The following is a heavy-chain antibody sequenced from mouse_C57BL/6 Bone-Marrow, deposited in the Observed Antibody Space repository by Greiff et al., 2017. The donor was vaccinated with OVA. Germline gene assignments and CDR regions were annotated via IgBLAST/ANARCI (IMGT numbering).Heavy chain of an antibody. J-gene: IGHJ3*01. V-gene: IGHV1-74*01. CDR3: ANLRTWLAY. Sequence: VQLQQPGAELVKPGASVKVSCKASGYTFTSYWIPWVKQRPGQGLEWIGGIHPSDSDTNYNQKFKGKATLTVDKSSSTAYMQLSSLTSEDSAVYYCANLRTWLAYWGQGTLVTVSA. D-gene: IGHD1-1*01. CDR2: IHPSDSDT. CDR1: GYTFTSYW.